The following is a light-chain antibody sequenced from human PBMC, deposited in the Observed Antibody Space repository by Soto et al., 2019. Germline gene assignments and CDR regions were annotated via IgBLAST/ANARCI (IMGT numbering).Light chain of an antibody. J-gene: IGKJ1*01. CDR2: WAS. V-gene: IGKV4-1*01. CDR1: QSVLISSQNKNC. Sequence: DIVMTQSPDSLAVSLGERATINCKSTQSVLISSQNKNCITWYQQKPGQPPKVLIYWASTRESGVPDRLSGSGSGTDFTLTISSLQAEDVAVYYCHQYCSIPRTFGQETKVEIK. CDR3: HQYCSIPRT.